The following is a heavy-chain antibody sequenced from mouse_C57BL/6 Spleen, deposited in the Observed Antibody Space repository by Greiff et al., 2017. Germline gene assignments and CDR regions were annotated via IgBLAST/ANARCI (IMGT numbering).Heavy chain of an antibody. CDR2: IDPSDSYT. D-gene: IGHD1-1*01. V-gene: IGHV1-50*01. Sequence: VQLQQPGAELVKPGASVKLSCKASGYTFTSYWMQWVKQRPGQGLEWIGEIDPSDSYTNYNQKFKGKATLTVDTSSSTAYMQLSSLTSEDSAVCYCARRYYGSSYGDFDYWGQGTTLTVSS. J-gene: IGHJ2*01. CDR1: GYTFTSYW. CDR3: ARRYYGSSYGDFDY.